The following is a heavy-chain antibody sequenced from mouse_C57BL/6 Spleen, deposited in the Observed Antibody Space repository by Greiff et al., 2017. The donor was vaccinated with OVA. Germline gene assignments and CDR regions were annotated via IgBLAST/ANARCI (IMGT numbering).Heavy chain of an antibody. CDR3: ASTYYGSSPSWYFDV. CDR1: GYTFTDYY. D-gene: IGHD1-1*01. V-gene: IGHV1-26*01. J-gene: IGHJ1*03. Sequence: EVQLQQSGPELVKPGASVKISCKASGYTFTDYYMNWVKQSHGKSLEWIGDINPNNGGTSYNQKFKGKATLTVDKSSSTAYMELRSLTSEDSAVYYCASTYYGSSPSWYFDVWGTGTTVTVSS. CDR2: INPNNGGT.